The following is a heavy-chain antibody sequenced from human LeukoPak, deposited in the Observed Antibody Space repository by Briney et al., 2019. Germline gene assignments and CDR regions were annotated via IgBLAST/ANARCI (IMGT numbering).Heavy chain of an antibody. V-gene: IGHV3-48*03. Sequence: GGSLRLSCAASGFTFSSYEMNWVRQAPGKGLEWVSYISSSGSTIYYADSVKGRFTISRDNAKNSLYLQMNSLRAEDTAVYYCARARDYYYDSSGYYYYYYGMDVWGQGTTVTVSS. CDR1: GFTFSSYE. CDR2: ISSSGSTI. J-gene: IGHJ6*02. D-gene: IGHD3-22*01. CDR3: ARARDYYYDSSGYYYYYYGMDV.